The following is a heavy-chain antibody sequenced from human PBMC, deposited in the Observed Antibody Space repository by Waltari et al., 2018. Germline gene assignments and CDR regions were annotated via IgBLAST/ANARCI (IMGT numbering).Heavy chain of an antibody. Sequence: SWVRQAPGQGLEWMGGIIPIFGTANYGQQFQGRVTITADECTSTAYMELSSLRSEDTAVYYCARCDNYYYYYMDVWGKGTTVTVSS. CDR3: ARCDNYYYYYMDV. V-gene: IGHV1-69*01. CDR2: IIPIFGTA. J-gene: IGHJ6*03. D-gene: IGHD2-21*02.